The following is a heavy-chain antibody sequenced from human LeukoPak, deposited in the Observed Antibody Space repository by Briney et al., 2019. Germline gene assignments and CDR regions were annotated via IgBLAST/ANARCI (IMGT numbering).Heavy chain of an antibody. J-gene: IGHJ4*02. D-gene: IGHD1-7*01. Sequence: GSLRLSCAASGFTVSNNYMSWVRQPPGKGLEWIGSIYYSGSTYYNPSLKSRVTISVDTSKNQFSLKLSSVTAADTAVYYCARVSPTGTTPGNDYWGQGTLVTVSS. CDR1: GFTVSNNY. CDR2: IYYSGST. V-gene: IGHV4-59*02. CDR3: ARVSPTGTTPGNDY.